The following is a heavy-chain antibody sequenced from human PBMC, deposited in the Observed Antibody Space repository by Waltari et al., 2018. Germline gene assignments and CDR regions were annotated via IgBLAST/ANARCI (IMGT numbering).Heavy chain of an antibody. D-gene: IGHD7-27*01. CDR2: IKPDGSQQ. CDR3: ARDFNWGWDF. Sequence: EVQLVDSGGGLVQPGGSLRPPCAASGFTFRSNGMSWVRQAPGRGLEWLANIKPDGSQQYYVDSVRGRFSISRDNAKNSLYLQLNSLRAEDTAIYYCARDFNWGWDFWGQGTLVTVSS. V-gene: IGHV3-7*03. CDR1: GFTFRSNG. J-gene: IGHJ4*02.